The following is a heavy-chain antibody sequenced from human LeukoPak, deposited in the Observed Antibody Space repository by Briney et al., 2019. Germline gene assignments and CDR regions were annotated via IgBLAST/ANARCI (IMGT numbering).Heavy chain of an antibody. Sequence: PGGSLRLSCAASGLTFSDYYMSWIRQAPGKGLEWVSYISGTSTYTKYADSAKGRFTISRDNARNSLYLQMNSLRAEDTAVYYCARDSGYYYGMDVWGQGTTVTVS. CDR1: GLTFSDYY. J-gene: IGHJ6*02. V-gene: IGHV3-11*05. CDR2: ISGTSTYT. CDR3: ARDSGYYYGMDV. D-gene: IGHD3-10*01.